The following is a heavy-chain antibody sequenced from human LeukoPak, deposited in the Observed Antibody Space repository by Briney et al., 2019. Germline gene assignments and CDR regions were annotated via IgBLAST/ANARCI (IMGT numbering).Heavy chain of an antibody. CDR3: ASGYSSGWYYG. D-gene: IGHD6-19*01. Sequence: SETLSLTCTVSGGSISEYYWSWIRQPPGKGLEWIGYIYYSRSTNYNPSLKSRVTISVDTSKNQFSLKLSSVTAADTAVYYCASGYSSGWYYGWGQGTLVTVSS. V-gene: IGHV4-59*08. J-gene: IGHJ4*02. CDR1: GGSISEYY. CDR2: IYYSRST.